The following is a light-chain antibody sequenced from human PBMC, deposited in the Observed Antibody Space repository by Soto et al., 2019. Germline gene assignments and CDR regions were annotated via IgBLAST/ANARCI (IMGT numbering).Light chain of an antibody. CDR1: SSDVGNYDL. CDR3: CSYAGSSTYV. Sequence: QCALTQPASVSGSPGQSITISCTGTSSDVGNYDLVSWYQQLPGKAPKFILYEGSKRPSGVSNRFSGSKSGNTASLTISGLQAEDEADYYCCSYAGSSTYVFGTGTKVTVL. J-gene: IGLJ1*01. V-gene: IGLV2-23*01. CDR2: EGS.